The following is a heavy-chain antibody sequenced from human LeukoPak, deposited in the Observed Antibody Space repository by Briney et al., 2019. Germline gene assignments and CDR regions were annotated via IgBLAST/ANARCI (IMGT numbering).Heavy chain of an antibody. Sequence: GGSLRLSCAASGFSFSNYWMTWVRQAPGRGLGWVANTKQDGSERNYADSVKGRFTISRDNARNSLYLQMNTLRVEDTAVYYCARAPTETTRLAASWGQGTLVTVSS. CDR1: GFSFSNYW. D-gene: IGHD4-17*01. CDR3: ARAPTETTRLAAS. V-gene: IGHV3-7*03. J-gene: IGHJ4*02. CDR2: TKQDGSER.